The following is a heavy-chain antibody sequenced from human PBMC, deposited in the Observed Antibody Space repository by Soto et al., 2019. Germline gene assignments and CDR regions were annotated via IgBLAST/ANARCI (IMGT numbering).Heavy chain of an antibody. CDR2: IIPIFGTA. V-gene: IGHV1-69*13. D-gene: IGHD3-22*01. J-gene: IGHJ6*02. CDR1: GATFSKYA. Sequence: SVKVSCKASGATFSKYAICRVRQAPGQGLEWMGGIIPIFGTANYAQKFQGRVTITADESTSTAYMELSSLRSEDTAVYYCARAHACYASSGYHRMEVWRQGSTVTVCS. CDR3: ARAHACYASSGYHRMEV.